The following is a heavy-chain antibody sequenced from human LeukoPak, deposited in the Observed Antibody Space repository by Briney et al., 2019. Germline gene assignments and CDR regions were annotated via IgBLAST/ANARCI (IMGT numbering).Heavy chain of an antibody. J-gene: IGHJ6*03. CDR1: GFTFSSYS. CDR2: IWYDGSNK. CDR3: AKDHRPLVYYMDV. Sequence: PGGSLRLSCAASGFTFSSYSMNWVRQAPGKGLEWVAVIWYDGSNKYYADSVKGRFTISRDNSKNTLYLQMNSLRAEDTAVYYCAKDHRPLVYYMDVWGKGTTVTVSS. D-gene: IGHD6-6*01. V-gene: IGHV3-33*06.